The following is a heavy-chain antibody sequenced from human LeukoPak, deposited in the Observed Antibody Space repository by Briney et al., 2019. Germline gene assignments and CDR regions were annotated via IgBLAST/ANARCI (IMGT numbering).Heavy chain of an antibody. CDR1: GFTFSSYG. V-gene: IGHV3-33*01. CDR3: ARGYLYGSAPMGPDY. Sequence: PGGSLRLSCAASGFTFSSYGMHWVRQAPGKGLEWVAVIWYDGSNKYYADSVKGRFTISRDNSKNTLYPQMNSLRAEDTAVYYCARGYLYGSAPMGPDYWGQGTLVTVSS. D-gene: IGHD3-10*01. CDR2: IWYDGSNK. J-gene: IGHJ4*02.